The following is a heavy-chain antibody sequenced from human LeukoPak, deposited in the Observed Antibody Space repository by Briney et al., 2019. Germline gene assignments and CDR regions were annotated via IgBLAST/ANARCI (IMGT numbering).Heavy chain of an antibody. Sequence: GGSLRLSCAASGFTFSSYAMSWVRQAPGKGLEWVSAISGSGGSTYYADSVKGRFTISRDNSKNTLYLQMNSLRAGDTAVYYCAKRFRRSPVVVVAATYNWFDPWGQGTLVTVSS. CDR1: GFTFSSYA. CDR3: AKRFRRSPVVVVAATYNWFDP. V-gene: IGHV3-23*01. D-gene: IGHD2-15*01. CDR2: ISGSGGST. J-gene: IGHJ5*02.